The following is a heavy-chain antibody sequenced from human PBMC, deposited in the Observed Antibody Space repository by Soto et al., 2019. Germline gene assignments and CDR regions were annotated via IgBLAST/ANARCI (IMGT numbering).Heavy chain of an antibody. CDR1: GFTFATYS. Sequence: EVQLVQSGGGLVKPGGSLRLSCAASGFTFATYSMSWVRQAPGKGLEWVSSITSSSDYIHYADSVRGRFTISRDNAQSSLYLQMISRRGEDTAVYYCARDTNFYASGSGVDYWGQGTLVTVSS. D-gene: IGHD3-10*01. CDR2: ITSSSDYI. J-gene: IGHJ4*02. CDR3: ARDTNFYASGSGVDY. V-gene: IGHV3-21*06.